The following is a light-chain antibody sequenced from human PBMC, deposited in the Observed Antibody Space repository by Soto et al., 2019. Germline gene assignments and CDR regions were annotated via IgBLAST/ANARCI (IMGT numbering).Light chain of an antibody. CDR1: QTINSY. Sequence: DIRMTQFPSSLSASVGDRVTITCRASQTINSYLNWYQQKPGKAPKLLIYAASSLQSGVPSRFSGSGSGTDFTLTISSLQPEDFATYYCQQSYRTSRTFGQGTKVEIK. J-gene: IGKJ1*01. CDR2: AAS. V-gene: IGKV1-39*01. CDR3: QQSYRTSRT.